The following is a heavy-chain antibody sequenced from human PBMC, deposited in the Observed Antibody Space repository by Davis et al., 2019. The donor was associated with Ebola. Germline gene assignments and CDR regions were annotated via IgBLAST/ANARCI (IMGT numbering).Heavy chain of an antibody. Sequence: GESLKISCAASGFTFSSYAMSWVRQAPGKGLEWVSAISGSGGSTYYADSVKGRFTISRDNSKNTLYLQMNSLRAEDTAVYYCAKARGSSGWYREDYWGQGTLVTVSS. V-gene: IGHV3-23*01. CDR2: ISGSGGST. CDR3: AKARGSSGWYREDY. CDR1: GFTFSSYA. J-gene: IGHJ4*02. D-gene: IGHD6-19*01.